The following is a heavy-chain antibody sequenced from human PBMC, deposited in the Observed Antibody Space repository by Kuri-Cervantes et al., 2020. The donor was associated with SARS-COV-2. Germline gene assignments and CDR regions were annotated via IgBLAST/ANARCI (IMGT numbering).Heavy chain of an antibody. CDR1: GGSFSGYY. D-gene: IGHD1-26*01. V-gene: IGHV4-34*01. Sequence: SKTLSLTCAVYGGSFSGYYWSWIRQPPGKGLEWIGEINDSGSTNYNPSLKSRVTISVDTSKNQFSLKLSSVTAADTAVYYCARALPWDLRGNDAFDIWGQGTMVTVSS. CDR3: ARALPWDLRGNDAFDI. CDR2: INDSGST. J-gene: IGHJ3*02.